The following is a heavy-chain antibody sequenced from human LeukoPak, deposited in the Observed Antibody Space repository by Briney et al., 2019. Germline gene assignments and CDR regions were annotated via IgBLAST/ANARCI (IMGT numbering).Heavy chain of an antibody. Sequence: ASVKVSCKASGYTFTDYYIHWVRQAPGQGLEWMGWINPNSFGTNYAQKFQDRVTMTRDTSISTAYMELSRLRSDDTAIYYCARDSATLPGSHFDYWGQGTLVTVSS. CDR1: GYTFTDYY. J-gene: IGHJ4*02. D-gene: IGHD2-15*01. V-gene: IGHV1-2*02. CDR2: INPNSFGT. CDR3: ARDSATLPGSHFDY.